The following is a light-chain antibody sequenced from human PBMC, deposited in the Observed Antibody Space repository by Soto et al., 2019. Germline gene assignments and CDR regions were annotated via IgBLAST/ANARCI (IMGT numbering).Light chain of an antibody. CDR2: GAS. J-gene: IGKJ1*01. Sequence: EIVMKQSPATLSVSPGGRATLSCRASQSISDTLAWYQQKPGQAPRLLIYGASTRATGFPARFSGSGSGTDFTLTISSLQSEDFAVYYCQQYNNWPWTFGQGTKVDI. V-gene: IGKV3-15*01. CDR3: QQYNNWPWT. CDR1: QSISDT.